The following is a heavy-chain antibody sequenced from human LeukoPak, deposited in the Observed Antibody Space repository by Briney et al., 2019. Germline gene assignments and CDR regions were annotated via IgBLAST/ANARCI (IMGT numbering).Heavy chain of an antibody. Sequence: SETLSLTCAVSGGSISSSNWWSWVRQPPGKGLEWIGEIYHSGSTNYNPSLKSRVTISVDKSKNQFSLKLSSVTAADTAVYYCARYYYDSSGYHDFDYWGQGTLVTVSS. CDR3: ARYYYDSSGYHDFDY. CDR1: GGSISSSNW. CDR2: IYHSGST. D-gene: IGHD3-22*01. V-gene: IGHV4-4*02. J-gene: IGHJ4*02.